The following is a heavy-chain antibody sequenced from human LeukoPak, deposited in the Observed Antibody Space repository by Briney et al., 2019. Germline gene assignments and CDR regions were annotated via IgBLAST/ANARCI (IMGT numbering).Heavy chain of an antibody. Sequence: PSETLSLTCAVYGGSFSGYCWSWIRQPPGKGLEWIGEINHGGSTNYNPSLKSRVTISIDTSKNQFSLKLNSGTAADTAVYFCARGGFRAAAGTALWYWGQGTLVTVSS. CDR2: INHGGST. D-gene: IGHD6-13*01. CDR3: ARGGFRAAAGTALWY. V-gene: IGHV4-34*01. J-gene: IGHJ4*02. CDR1: GGSFSGYC.